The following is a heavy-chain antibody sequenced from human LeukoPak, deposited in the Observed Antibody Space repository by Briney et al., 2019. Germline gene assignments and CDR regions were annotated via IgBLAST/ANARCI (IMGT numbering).Heavy chain of an antibody. V-gene: IGHV1-18*01. D-gene: IGHD3-16*02. CDR1: GYTFTSYG. CDR3: ARAYYDYVWGSYRPRMDY. J-gene: IGHJ4*02. Sequence: ASVKVSCKASGYTFTSYGISWVRQAPGQGLEWMGWISAYNGNTNYAQKLQGRVTMTTDTSTSTAYMELRSLRSDDTAVYYCARAYYDYVWGSYRPRMDYWGQGTLVTVSS. CDR2: ISAYNGNT.